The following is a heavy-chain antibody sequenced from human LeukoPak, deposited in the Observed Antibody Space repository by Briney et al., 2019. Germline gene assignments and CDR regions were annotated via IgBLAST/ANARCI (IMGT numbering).Heavy chain of an antibody. CDR1: GGSFSGYY. CDR3: AAGQIAGAVGYYYYMDV. V-gene: IGHV4-34*01. Sequence: SETLSLTCAVYGGSFSGYYWSWIRQPPGKGLEWIGEINHSGSTNYNPSLKSRVTISVDTSKNQFSLKLSSVTAADTAVYYCAAGQIAGAVGYYYYMDVWGKGTTVTVSS. J-gene: IGHJ6*03. D-gene: IGHD6-13*01. CDR2: INHSGST.